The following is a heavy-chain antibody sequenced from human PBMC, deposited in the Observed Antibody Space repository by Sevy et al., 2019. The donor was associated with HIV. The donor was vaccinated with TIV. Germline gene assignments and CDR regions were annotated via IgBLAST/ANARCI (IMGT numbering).Heavy chain of an antibody. CDR3: AKDAPSRFDY. V-gene: IGHV3-66*02. Sequence: GGSLRLSCAVSGFTVSNNYITWVRQAPGKGLEWVSAIYAGGNTYYADSVKGRFTISRDNSKNTLDLHMNSLRPEDTAVYFCAKDAPSRFDYLGQGALVTVSS. J-gene: IGHJ4*02. CDR2: IYAGGNT. CDR1: GFTVSNNY.